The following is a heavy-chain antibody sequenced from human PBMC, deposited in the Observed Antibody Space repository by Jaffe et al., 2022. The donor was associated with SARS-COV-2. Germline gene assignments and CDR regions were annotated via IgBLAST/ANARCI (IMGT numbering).Heavy chain of an antibody. CDR2: IYTSGST. CDR1: GGSISSGSYY. Sequence: QVQLQESGPGLVKPSQTLSLTCTVSGGSISSGSYYWSWIRQPAGKGLEWIGRIYTSGSTNYNPSLKSRVTISVDTSKNQFSLKLSSVTAADTAVYYCARDRRWTPYHFDYWGQGTLVTVSS. D-gene: IGHD1-1*01. J-gene: IGHJ4*02. V-gene: IGHV4-61*02. CDR3: ARDRRWTPYHFDY.